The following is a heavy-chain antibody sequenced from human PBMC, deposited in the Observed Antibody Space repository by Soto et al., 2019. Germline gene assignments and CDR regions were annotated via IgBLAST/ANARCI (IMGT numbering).Heavy chain of an antibody. D-gene: IGHD4-17*01. V-gene: IGHV3-15*01. Sequence: GGSLRLSCAASGFTFSNAWMSWVRQAPGKGLEWVGRIKSKTDGGTTDYAAPVKGRFTISRDDSKNTLYLQMNSLKTEDTAVYYCTTDLLLPLKEGTVTTRPYYYYYMDVWGKGTTVTVSS. CDR3: TTDLLLPLKEGTVTTRPYYYYYMDV. CDR1: GFTFSNAW. CDR2: IKSKTDGGTT. J-gene: IGHJ6*03.